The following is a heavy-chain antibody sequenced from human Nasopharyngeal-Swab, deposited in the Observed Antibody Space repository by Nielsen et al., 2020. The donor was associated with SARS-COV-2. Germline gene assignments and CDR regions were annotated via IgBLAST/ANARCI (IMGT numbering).Heavy chain of an antibody. Sequence: SETLSLTCAVYGGFFRGFYWSWIRQPPGKGLEWIGEINDSGSTNYNPSLTGRVTISVDTSKRQVSLKLNSATAADTAVYYCARGLRKVPIFPASQYYFDYWGQGILVAVSS. V-gene: IGHV4-34*01. CDR3: ARGLRKVPIFPASQYYFDY. J-gene: IGHJ4*02. CDR2: INDSGST. D-gene: IGHD3-9*01. CDR1: GGFFRGFY.